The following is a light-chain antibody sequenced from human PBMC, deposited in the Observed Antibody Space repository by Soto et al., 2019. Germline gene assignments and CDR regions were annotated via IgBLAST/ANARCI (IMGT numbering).Light chain of an antibody. CDR1: QSISSN. V-gene: IGKV3-15*01. J-gene: IGKJ4*01. Sequence: EIVMTQSPATLSVSPGERATLSCRASQSISSNLAWYQEKPGQTPRLLIYGASTRAAGFPARFSGSGSGTEFTLPISSLQSDDVAVYYCQPYNNWPLTFGGGTKVQIK. CDR3: QPYNNWPLT. CDR2: GAS.